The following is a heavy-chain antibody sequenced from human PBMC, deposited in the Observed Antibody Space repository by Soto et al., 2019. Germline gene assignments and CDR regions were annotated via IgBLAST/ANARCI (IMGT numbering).Heavy chain of an antibody. J-gene: IGHJ5*02. Sequence: GSRRRSCAASGCTCSRYIMNWVRQAPGKGLEWVSSISSSSSYIYYADSGKGLFTISRDNAKNSLYLQMNRLRAEDTAVYYCARSQPPELRRGSNWFDPWGQGTLVPVSS. CDR3: ARSQPPELRRGSNWFDP. V-gene: IGHV3-21*01. CDR1: GCTCSRYI. CDR2: ISSSSSYI. D-gene: IGHD1-26*01.